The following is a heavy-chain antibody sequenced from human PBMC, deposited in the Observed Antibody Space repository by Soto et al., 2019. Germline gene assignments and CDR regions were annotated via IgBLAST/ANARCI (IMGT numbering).Heavy chain of an antibody. Sequence: ETLSLTCAVSGGSISSSNWWSWVRQPPGKGLEWIGEIYHSGSTNYNPSLKSRVTISVGKSKNQFSLKLNSVTPEDTAVYYCGRYSSGWYIDYWGQGTLVTVSS. V-gene: IGHV4-4*02. J-gene: IGHJ4*02. CDR1: GGSISSSNW. CDR3: GRYSSGWYIDY. D-gene: IGHD6-19*01. CDR2: IYHSGST.